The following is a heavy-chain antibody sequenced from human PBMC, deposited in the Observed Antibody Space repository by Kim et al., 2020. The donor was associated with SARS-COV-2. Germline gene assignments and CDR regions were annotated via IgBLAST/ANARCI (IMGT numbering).Heavy chain of an antibody. Sequence: SETLSLTCAVSGGSISSGGYSWSWIRQPPGKGLEWIGYIYHSGSTYYNPSLKSRVTISVDRSKNQFSLKLSSVTAADTAVYYCAGRGYGGTFDYWGQGTLVTVSS. D-gene: IGHD4-17*01. CDR3: AGRGYGGTFDY. J-gene: IGHJ4*02. CDR1: GGSISSGGYS. V-gene: IGHV4-30-2*01. CDR2: IYHSGST.